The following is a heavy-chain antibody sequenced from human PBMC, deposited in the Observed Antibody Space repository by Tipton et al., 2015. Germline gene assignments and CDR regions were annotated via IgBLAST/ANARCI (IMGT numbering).Heavy chain of an antibody. V-gene: IGHV4-61*01. Sequence: GLVKPSGTLSLTCTVSGGSVISGTDYWSWIRQPPGKGLEWIGYIYHSGNTYYNPSLQSRVTISIDTSMNQFSLKLTSVTAADTAVYYCARAFIAVSGPFDYWGRGAHVTVSS. CDR1: GGSVISGTDY. J-gene: IGHJ4*02. CDR3: ARAFIAVSGPFDY. CDR2: IYHSGNT. D-gene: IGHD6-19*01.